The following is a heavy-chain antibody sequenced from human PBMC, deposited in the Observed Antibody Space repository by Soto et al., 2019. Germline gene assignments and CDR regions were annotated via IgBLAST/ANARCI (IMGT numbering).Heavy chain of an antibody. J-gene: IGHJ3*02. CDR2: IYYSGST. D-gene: IGHD3-10*01. CDR3: ARQKVATMIRGVIITSLWAFDI. V-gene: IGHV4-39*01. CDR1: GGNIGGSGDC. Sequence: PSETKSLTSTVSGGNIGGSGDCWSWIRKPPGKGLEWIGSIYYSGSTYYNPSLKSRVTISVDTSKNQFSLKLSSVTAADTAVYYCARQKVATMIRGVIITSLWAFDIWGQGTMVTVSS.